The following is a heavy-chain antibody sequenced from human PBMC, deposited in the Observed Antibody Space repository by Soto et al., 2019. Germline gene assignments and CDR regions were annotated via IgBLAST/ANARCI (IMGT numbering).Heavy chain of an antibody. J-gene: IGHJ4*01. CDR1: GYSFTAYC. CDR2: INPNSGGT. D-gene: IGHD1-26*01. V-gene: IGHV1-2*02. Sequence: QVHLVQSGAEVKKSGASVKVSCEASGYSFTAYCVHWVRQAPGQGLEWMGWINPNSGGTNYAQRFQGRVAMTTDTSTNTAYMELNSLKSDDTALYFCARSSGTYSDFDYWGQGTQVTVSS. CDR3: ARSSGTYSDFDY.